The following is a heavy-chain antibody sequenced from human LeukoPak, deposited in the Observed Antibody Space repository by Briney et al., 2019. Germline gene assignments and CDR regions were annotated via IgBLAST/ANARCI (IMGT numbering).Heavy chain of an antibody. Sequence: PGGSLRLSCAASGFTFSSYGMHWVRQAPGKGLEWVAVISYDGSNKYYADSVKGRFTISRDNSKNTLYLQMNSLRAEDTAVYYCAKRSSGEDCSGGSCYKDRLYYYGMDVWGKGTTVTVSS. V-gene: IGHV3-30*18. D-gene: IGHD2-15*01. J-gene: IGHJ6*04. CDR3: AKRSSGEDCSGGSCYKDRLYYYGMDV. CDR2: ISYDGSNK. CDR1: GFTFSSYG.